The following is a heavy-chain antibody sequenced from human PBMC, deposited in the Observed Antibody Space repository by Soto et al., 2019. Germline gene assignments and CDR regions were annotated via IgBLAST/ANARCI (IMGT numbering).Heavy chain of an antibody. V-gene: IGHV3-30*04. CDR2: ISYDGRDE. D-gene: IGHD5-12*01. J-gene: IGHJ4*02. CDR1: GFTFSNYA. Sequence: QVQLVESGGGVVQPGRSLRLSCTASGFTFSNYAIHWVRQAPGKGLEWVALISYDGRDEYYADSVKGRVTISRDNSKNTLYLQMNSLRAEDTGMFYCARDSRTDGYKYDYFDYWGQGTLVTVSS. CDR3: ARDSRTDGYKYDYFDY.